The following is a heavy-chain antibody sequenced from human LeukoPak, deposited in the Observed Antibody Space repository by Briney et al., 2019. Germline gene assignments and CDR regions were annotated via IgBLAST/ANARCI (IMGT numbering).Heavy chain of an antibody. CDR3: ARVGDGGYGKFDP. CDR2: IYYSGST. Sequence: SETLSLTCTVSGGSISSGDYYWSWIRQHPGEGLEWIGYIYYSGSTYYNPSLKSRVAISVDTSKSQFSLELASVTAADTAIYYCARVGDGGYGKFDPWGRGTLVTVSS. J-gene: IGHJ5*02. CDR1: GGSISSGDYY. D-gene: IGHD4-17*01. V-gene: IGHV4-31*03.